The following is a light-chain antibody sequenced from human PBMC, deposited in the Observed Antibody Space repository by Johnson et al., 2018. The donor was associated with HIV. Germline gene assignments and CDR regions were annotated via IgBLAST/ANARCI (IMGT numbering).Light chain of an antibody. CDR2: DNN. CDR1: SSNIGNNY. Sequence: QAVLTQPPSVSAAPGQKVTISCSGSSSNIGNNYVSWYQQLPGTAPKLLIYDNNKRPSGIPDRFSGSKSGTSATLGITGLQTGDEADYYCGTWYSSLSAGGYGVGTGTKVTVL. V-gene: IGLV1-51*01. CDR3: GTWYSSLSAGGYG. J-gene: IGLJ1*01.